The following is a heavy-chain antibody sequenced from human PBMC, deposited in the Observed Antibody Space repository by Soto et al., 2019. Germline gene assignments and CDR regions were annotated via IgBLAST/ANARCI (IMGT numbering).Heavy chain of an antibody. CDR1: GFTFSNYG. CDR2: ISYHGSDK. Sequence: QVQLVESGGGVVQPGRSLRLSCAASGFTFSNYGMHWVRQAPGKGLEWVAVISYHGSDKYYADSVKGRFTISRDNSKNTLYLQMDSLRADDTAVYYCAKDHLTTTVTTVGYWGQGTLVTHSS. V-gene: IGHV3-30*18. CDR3: AKDHLTTTVTTVGY. J-gene: IGHJ4*02. D-gene: IGHD4-17*01.